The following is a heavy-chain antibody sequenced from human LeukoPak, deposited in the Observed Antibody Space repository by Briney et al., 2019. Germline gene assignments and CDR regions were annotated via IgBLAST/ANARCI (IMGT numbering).Heavy chain of an antibody. V-gene: IGHV4-59*01. CDR1: RGSISSYY. D-gene: IGHD6-19*01. CDR3: ARAIGYSSVFDY. Sequence: SETLSLTCTVSRGSISSYYWSWIRQPPGKGLEWIGYISYSGSTNYNPSLKGRVTASVDTSKNQFSLRLSSVTAADTAVYYCARAIGYSSVFDYWGQGTLVTVSS. J-gene: IGHJ4*02. CDR2: ISYSGST.